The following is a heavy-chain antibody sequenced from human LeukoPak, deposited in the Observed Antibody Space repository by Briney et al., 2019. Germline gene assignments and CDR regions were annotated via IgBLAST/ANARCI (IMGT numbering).Heavy chain of an antibody. V-gene: IGHV4-59*12. J-gene: IGHJ4*02. CDR1: SGSISSYY. D-gene: IGHD1-20*01. Sequence: PSETLSLTCTVSSGSISSYYWSWIRQPPGKGLEWIGYIYYSGSTNYNPSLKSRVTISVDTSKNQFSLKLSSVTAADTAVYYCARSLTGAYFAYWGQGTLATVSS. CDR3: ARSLTGAYFAY. CDR2: IYYSGST.